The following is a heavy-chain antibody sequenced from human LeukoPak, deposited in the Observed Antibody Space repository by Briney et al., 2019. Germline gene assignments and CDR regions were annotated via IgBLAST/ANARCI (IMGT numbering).Heavy chain of an antibody. V-gene: IGHV4-39*07. CDR2: IYYSGST. D-gene: IGHD3-3*01. J-gene: IGHJ6*03. Sequence: SETLSLTCTVSGGSISSSSYYWGWIRQPPGKGLEWIGSIYYSGSTYYNPSLKSRVTISVDTSKNQFSLKLSSVTAADTAVYYCAIVWSGRYYMDVWGKGTTVTVSS. CDR3: AIVWSGRYYMDV. CDR1: GGSISSSSYY.